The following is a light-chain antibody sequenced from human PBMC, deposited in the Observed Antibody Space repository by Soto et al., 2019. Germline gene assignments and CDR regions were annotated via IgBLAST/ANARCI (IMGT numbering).Light chain of an antibody. Sequence: DIQLTQSPSFLSASVGDRVTITCRASQDISDYLAWYQQKPGKAPKLLIYTASILQSGVPSRFSGSASGTQFTLTISSXQPEDFXTXXXXQXXVYPLTFGGGTQVEIK. CDR1: QDISDY. V-gene: IGKV1-9*01. CDR2: TAS. CDR3: XQXXVYPLT. J-gene: IGKJ4*01.